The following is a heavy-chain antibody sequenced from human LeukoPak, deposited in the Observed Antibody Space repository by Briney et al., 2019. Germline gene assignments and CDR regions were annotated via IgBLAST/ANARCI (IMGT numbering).Heavy chain of an antibody. Sequence: ASVKVSCKASGYTFTGHYLHWVRQAPGQGLEWMGWINPNSGGTNYAQKFQGRVTMTRDTSISTAYMELSRLRSDDTAVYYCARARSGTGNDYWGQGTLVTVSS. V-gene: IGHV1-2*02. J-gene: IGHJ4*02. CDR2: INPNSGGT. CDR3: ARARSGTGNDY. D-gene: IGHD6-13*01. CDR1: GYTFTGHY.